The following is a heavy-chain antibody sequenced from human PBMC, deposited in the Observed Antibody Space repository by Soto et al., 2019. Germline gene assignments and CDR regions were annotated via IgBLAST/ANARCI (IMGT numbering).Heavy chain of an antibody. J-gene: IGHJ5*02. D-gene: IGHD3-22*01. Sequence: SVKVSCKASGGTFSSYAISWVRQAPGQGLEWMGGIIPIFGTANYAQKFQGRVTITADESTSTAYMELSSLRSEDTAVYYCAREARYDSSGYSLDWFDPWGQGPLVTVSS. CDR1: GGTFSSYA. V-gene: IGHV1-69*13. CDR2: IIPIFGTA. CDR3: AREARYDSSGYSLDWFDP.